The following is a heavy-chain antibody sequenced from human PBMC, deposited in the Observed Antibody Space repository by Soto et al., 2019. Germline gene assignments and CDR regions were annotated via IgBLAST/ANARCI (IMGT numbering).Heavy chain of an antibody. CDR3: AKAVSIQRWYTSRYYYYGMDV. V-gene: IGHV3-30*18. J-gene: IGHJ6*02. Sequence: GGSLRLSCAASGFTFSDYAMHWVRQAPGKGLEWVAVVSHDGRNTHYADSVKGRFTISRDSSKNTVSLEMTSLRAEDTAVYYCAKAVSIQRWYTSRYYYYGMDVWGQGTKVTVSS. CDR1: GFTFSDYA. D-gene: IGHD5-18*01. CDR2: VSHDGRNT.